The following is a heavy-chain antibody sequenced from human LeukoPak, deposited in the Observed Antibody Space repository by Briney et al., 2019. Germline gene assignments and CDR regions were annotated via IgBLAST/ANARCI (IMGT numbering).Heavy chain of an antibody. CDR1: GGSVSNADYY. D-gene: IGHD1-26*01. CDR3: ARVSGSYSDWYFDY. CDR2: IYHTGSN. V-gene: IGHV4-61*08. Sequence: PSETLSLTCTVSGGSVSNADYYWSWIRHPPGKTLEWIRYIYHTGSNNYKYSLKSRVTISVDTSKNQFSLKLSSVTAADTAVYYCARVSGSYSDWYFDYWGQGTLVTVSS. J-gene: IGHJ4*02.